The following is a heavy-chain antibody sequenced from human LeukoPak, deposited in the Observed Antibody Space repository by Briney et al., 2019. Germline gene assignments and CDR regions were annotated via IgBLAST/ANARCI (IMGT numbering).Heavy chain of an antibody. CDR2: INPNSGGT. CDR3: ASGVIAVAGTIDY. J-gene: IGHJ4*02. Sequence: ASVKVSCKASGYTFTGYYMHWVRQAPGQGLEWMGWINPNSGGTNYAQKFQGRVTITRGTSISTAYMELSRLRSDDTAVYYCASGVIAVAGTIDYWGQGTLVTVSS. CDR1: GYTFTGYY. D-gene: IGHD6-19*01. V-gene: IGHV1-2*02.